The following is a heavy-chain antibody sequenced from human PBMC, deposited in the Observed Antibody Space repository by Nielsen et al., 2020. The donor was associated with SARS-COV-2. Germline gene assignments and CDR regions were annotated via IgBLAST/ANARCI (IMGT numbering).Heavy chain of an antibody. CDR2: ISYDGSNK. CDR1: GFTFSSYG. Sequence: GGSLRLSCAASGFTFSSYGMHWVRQAPGKGLEWVAVISYDGSNKYYADSVKGRFTISRDNSKNTLYLQMNSLRAEDTAVYYCAKDRGHYYGSGSYGDWGRGTLVTVSS. J-gene: IGHJ4*02. V-gene: IGHV3-33*05. CDR3: AKDRGHYYGSGSYGD. D-gene: IGHD3-10*01.